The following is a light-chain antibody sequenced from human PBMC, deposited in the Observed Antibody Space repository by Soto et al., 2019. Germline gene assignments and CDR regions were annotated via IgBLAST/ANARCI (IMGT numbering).Light chain of an antibody. CDR1: SSNIGAGYD. V-gene: IGLV1-40*01. Sequence: QSVLAQPPSVSGAPGQKVTISCTGSSSNIGAGYDLHWYQQLPGTAPKLLLYGNSNRPSGVPDRFSGSKSGTSASLAITGLHAEYEADYYCQSYDSSLSAYVFGTGTKLTVL. CDR3: QSYDSSLSAYV. CDR2: GNS. J-gene: IGLJ1*01.